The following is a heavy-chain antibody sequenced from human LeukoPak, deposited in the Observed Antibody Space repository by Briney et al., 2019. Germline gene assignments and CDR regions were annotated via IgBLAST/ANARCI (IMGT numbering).Heavy chain of an antibody. Sequence: GGSLGLSCAASGFTFSSYAMSWVRQAPGKGLEWVSAISGSGGSTYYADSVKGRFTISRDNSKNTLYLQMNSLRAEDTAVYYCAKNRQKWLLLLDAFDIWGQGTMVTVSS. V-gene: IGHV3-23*01. CDR2: ISGSGGST. D-gene: IGHD3-22*01. J-gene: IGHJ3*02. CDR1: GFTFSSYA. CDR3: AKNRQKWLLLLDAFDI.